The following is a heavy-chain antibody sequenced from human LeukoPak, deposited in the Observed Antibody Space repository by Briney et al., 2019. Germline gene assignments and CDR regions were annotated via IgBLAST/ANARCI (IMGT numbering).Heavy chain of an antibody. V-gene: IGHV3-21*01. CDR2: ISSSSSYI. D-gene: IGHD6-13*01. CDR1: GFTFSSYS. CDR3: AREDKNIAAVYYYYYYGMDV. J-gene: IGHJ6*02. Sequence: GGSLRLSCAASGFTFSSYSMNWVRQAPGKGLEWVSSISSSSSYIYYADSVKGRFTISRDNAKNSLYLQMNSLRAEDTAVYYCAREDKNIAAVYYYYYYGMDVWGQGTTVTVSS.